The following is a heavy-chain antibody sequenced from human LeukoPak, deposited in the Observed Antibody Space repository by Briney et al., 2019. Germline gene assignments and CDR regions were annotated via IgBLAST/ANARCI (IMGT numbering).Heavy chain of an antibody. D-gene: IGHD6-13*01. V-gene: IGHV3-72*01. J-gene: IGHJ4*02. Sequence: PGGSLRLSCAASGCTFSDHYMDWVRQAPGKGLEGVGRGRDKANSYNTDYAASVKGRFTISRDDSKNSLYLQMNSPKNEDAAVYYCVRATGSSWRHFDYWGQGTLVTVSS. CDR3: VRATGSSWRHFDY. CDR1: GCTFSDHY. CDR2: GRDKANSYNT.